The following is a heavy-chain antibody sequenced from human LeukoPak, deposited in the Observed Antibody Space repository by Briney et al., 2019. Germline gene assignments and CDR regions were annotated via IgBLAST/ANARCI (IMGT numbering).Heavy chain of an antibody. CDR3: ARGPIAAAGGY. D-gene: IGHD6-13*01. CDR2: INSNNGDT. CDR1: GYIFTNYG. J-gene: IGHJ4*02. Sequence: GASVKVSCKASGYIFTNYGLTWVRQAPGQGLEWLGWINSNNGDTNYAQKFQGRVTMTRDTSTTTAYMELRSLRSDDTAVYYCARGPIAAAGGYWGQGTLVTVSS. V-gene: IGHV1-18*01.